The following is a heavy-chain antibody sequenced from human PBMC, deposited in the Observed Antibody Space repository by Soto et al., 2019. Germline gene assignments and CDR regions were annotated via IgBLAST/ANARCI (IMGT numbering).Heavy chain of an antibody. CDR2: IKQDGSEK. CDR1: GFTFSDYW. CDR3: ARDGVAPGLYFDF. Sequence: EVQLVESGGGLVHPGGSLILFCTASGFTFSDYWMNWVRQAPGKGLEWVASIKQDGSEKTYVDSVKDRFTISRDNADNSLYLQMASLRAEDTAVYYCARDGVAPGLYFDFWGQGALVTVSS. V-gene: IGHV3-7*05. D-gene: IGHD6-13*01. J-gene: IGHJ4*02.